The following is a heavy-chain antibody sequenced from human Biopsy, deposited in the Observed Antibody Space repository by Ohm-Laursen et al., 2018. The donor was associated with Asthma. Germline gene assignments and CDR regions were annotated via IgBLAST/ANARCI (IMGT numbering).Heavy chain of an antibody. CDR3: ARVWAGGFDS. Sequence: SDTLSLTWTVSGGSINNYYWSWIRQPPGKGLDLIGYIYYTGSTNYNPSLKSRVTLSVDTSNNQFSLKLSSVTAADTAFYYCARVWAGGFDSWGQGTLVTVSS. J-gene: IGHJ4*02. CDR1: GGSINNYY. D-gene: IGHD6-19*01. V-gene: IGHV4-59*07. CDR2: IYYTGST.